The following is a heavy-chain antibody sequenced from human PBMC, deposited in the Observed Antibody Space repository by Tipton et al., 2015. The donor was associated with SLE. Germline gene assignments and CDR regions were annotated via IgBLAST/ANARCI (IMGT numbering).Heavy chain of an antibody. CDR3: ARRYCSSTSCLFDY. CDR2: ISYDGSNK. D-gene: IGHD2-2*01. V-gene: IGHV3-30*04. Sequence: QVQLVQSGGGVVQPGRSLRLSCAASGFTLSTYAMHWVRQAPGKGLEWVAVISYDGSNKYYADSVKGRFTISRDNSKHTLYLQMNSLRAEDTALYYCARRYCSSTSCLFDYWGQGTLVTVSS. J-gene: IGHJ4*02. CDR1: GFTLSTYA.